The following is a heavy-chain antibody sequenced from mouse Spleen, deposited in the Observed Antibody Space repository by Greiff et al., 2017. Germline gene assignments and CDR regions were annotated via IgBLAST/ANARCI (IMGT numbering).Heavy chain of an antibody. J-gene: IGHJ2*01. V-gene: IGHV5-9-2*01. Sequence: EVQRVESGGGLVKPGGSLKLSCAASGFTFSSYGMSWVRQTPEKRLEWVATISGGGSYTYYPDSVKGRFTISRDNAKNNLYLQMSSLRSEDTAFYYCARQGYGNFFASWAQGTTLPVSS. D-gene: IGHD2-1*01. CDR2: ISGGGSYT. CDR1: GFTFSSYG. CDR3: ARQGYGNFFAS.